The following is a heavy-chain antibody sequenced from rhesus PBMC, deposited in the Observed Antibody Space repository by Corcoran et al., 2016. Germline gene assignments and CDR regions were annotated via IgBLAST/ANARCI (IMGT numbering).Heavy chain of an antibody. J-gene: IGHJ5-2*02. Sequence: QVQLEESGPGLVKPSETLSLTCAVAGGSISGYYWNWIRQPPGKGLEWLGYIGGSSRSTDYNPSLKSRVTISTDTSKNQLSLRLSSVTAADTAVYYCARVRSYSYLSLDVWGRGVLVTVSS. CDR1: GGSISGYY. D-gene: IGHD5-12*01. CDR3: ARVRSYSYLSLDV. CDR2: IGGSSRST. V-gene: IGHV4S5*01.